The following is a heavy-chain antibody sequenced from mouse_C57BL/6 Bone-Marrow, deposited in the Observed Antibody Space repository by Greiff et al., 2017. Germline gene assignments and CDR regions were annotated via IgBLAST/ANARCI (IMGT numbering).Heavy chain of an antibody. CDR3: APYWVYYYAMDY. J-gene: IGHJ4*01. CDR1: GYTFTDYY. CDR2: INPNNGGT. D-gene: IGHD2-10*01. V-gene: IGHV1-26*01. Sequence: EVQLQQSGPELVKPGASVKISCKASGYTFTDYYMNWVKQSHGKSLEWIGDINPNNGGTSYNQKFKGKATLTVDKSSSTAYMELRSLTSEDSAVYYCAPYWVYYYAMDYWGQGTSVTVSS.